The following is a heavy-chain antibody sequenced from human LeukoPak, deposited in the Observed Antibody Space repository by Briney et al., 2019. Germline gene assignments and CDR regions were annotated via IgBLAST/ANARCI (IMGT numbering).Heavy chain of an antibody. CDR2: INWNGGST. Sequence: PGGSLRLSCAASGFTFSDYYMSWVRQAPGKGLEWVSGINWNGGSTGYADSVKGRFTISRDNAKNSLYLQMNSLRAEDTALYYCARAVGVGDYYYMDVWGKGTTVTVSS. CDR1: GFTFSDYY. CDR3: ARAVGVGDYYYMDV. D-gene: IGHD3-10*01. J-gene: IGHJ6*03. V-gene: IGHV3-20*04.